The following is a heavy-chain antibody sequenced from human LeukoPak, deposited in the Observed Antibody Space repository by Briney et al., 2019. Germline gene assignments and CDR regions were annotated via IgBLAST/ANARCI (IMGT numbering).Heavy chain of an antibody. V-gene: IGHV1-2*02. CDR1: GYTFTGYY. J-gene: IGHJ4*02. Sequence: ASVKVSCKASGYTFTGYYMHWVRQAPGQGLEWMGWINPNSGGTNYAQKFQGRVTMTRDTSISTAYMELSRLRSDDTAVYYCARSSGYRMQTDYWGQGTLVTVSS. CDR2: INPNSGGT. D-gene: IGHD3-22*01. CDR3: ARSSGYRMQTDY.